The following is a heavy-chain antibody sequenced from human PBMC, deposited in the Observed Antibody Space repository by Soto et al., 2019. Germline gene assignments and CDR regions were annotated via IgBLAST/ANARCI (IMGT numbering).Heavy chain of an antibody. Sequence: PSETLSLTCTVSGGSISSGGYYWYWIRQHPGKGLEWIGYIYYSGSTNYNPSLKSRVTISVDTSKNQFSLKLSSVTAADTAVYYCARRYGSSFDYWGQGTLVTVSS. J-gene: IGHJ4*02. V-gene: IGHV4-61*08. D-gene: IGHD6-13*01. CDR2: IYYSGST. CDR3: ARRYGSSFDY. CDR1: GGSISSGGYY.